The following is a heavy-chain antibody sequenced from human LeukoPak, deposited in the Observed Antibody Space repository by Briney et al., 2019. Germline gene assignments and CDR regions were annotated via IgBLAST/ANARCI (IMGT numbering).Heavy chain of an antibody. CDR1: GYSISSGYY. Sequence: SETLSLTCTVSGYSISSGYYWGWIRQPPGKGLEWIGSIYHSGSTYYNPSLKSRVTISVDTSKNQFSLKLSSVTAADTAVYYCVRLPYSSPIFDYWGQGTLVTVSS. CDR2: IYHSGST. CDR3: VRLPYSSPIFDY. V-gene: IGHV4-38-2*02. J-gene: IGHJ4*02. D-gene: IGHD6-13*01.